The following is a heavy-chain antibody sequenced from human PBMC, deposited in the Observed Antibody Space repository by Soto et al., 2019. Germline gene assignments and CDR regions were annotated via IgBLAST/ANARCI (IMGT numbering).Heavy chain of an antibody. Sequence: SETLSLTCAVYGGSFSGYYWSWIRQPPGKGLEWIGEINHGGSTNYNPSLKSRVTISVDTSKNQFSLKLSSVTAADTAVYYCARVGAPDAPYSGYDYYDYWGQGTLVTVSS. CDR3: ARVGAPDAPYSGYDYYDY. D-gene: IGHD5-12*01. CDR1: GGSFSGYY. V-gene: IGHV4-34*01. J-gene: IGHJ4*02. CDR2: INHGGST.